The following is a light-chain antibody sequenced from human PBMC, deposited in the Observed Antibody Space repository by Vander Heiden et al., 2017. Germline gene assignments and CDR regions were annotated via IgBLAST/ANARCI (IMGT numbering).Light chain of an antibody. V-gene: IGKV1-39*01. CDR3: QQSFIAPLFT. CDR2: AAS. CDR1: QYISSY. Sequence: DIQTTQSPSSRSAALGDRVTSTCRTSQYISSYLNWYQQKPGKAPRLLIYAASSLQDGVPSRFSGSGSGTDFTLTITDLLPEDFATYYCQQSFIAPLFTFGPGTKVDFK. J-gene: IGKJ3*01.